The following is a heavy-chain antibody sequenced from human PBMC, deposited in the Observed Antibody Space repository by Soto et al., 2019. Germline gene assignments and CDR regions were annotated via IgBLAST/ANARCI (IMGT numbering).Heavy chain of an antibody. V-gene: IGHV4-34*01. Sequence: SETLSLTCAVYGGSFSGYYWSWIRQPPGKGLEWIGEINHSGSTNYNPSLKSRVTISVDTSKNQFSLKLSSVTAADTAVYYCARWSIVRYYGSGRGLNWFDPWGQGTLVTVSS. D-gene: IGHD3-10*01. CDR2: INHSGST. J-gene: IGHJ5*02. CDR3: ARWSIVRYYGSGRGLNWFDP. CDR1: GGSFSGYY.